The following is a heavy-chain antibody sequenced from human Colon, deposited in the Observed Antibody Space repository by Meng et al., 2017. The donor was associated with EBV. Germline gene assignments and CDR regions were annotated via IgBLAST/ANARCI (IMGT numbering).Heavy chain of an antibody. CDR2: IHSSGST. CDR3: ARASYGSGSPLGESWFDP. V-gene: IGHV4-31*03. Sequence: QVDVHESGPGLWMPSQTMSLPCPVSGGSISSGGYHWSWIRQHPGKGLEWIGYIHSSGSTYYNPSLRSRLTISVDTSKNQFSLKLSSVTAADTAVYYCARASYGSGSPLGESWFDPWGQGTLVTVSS. CDR1: GGSISSGGYH. J-gene: IGHJ5*02. D-gene: IGHD3-10*01.